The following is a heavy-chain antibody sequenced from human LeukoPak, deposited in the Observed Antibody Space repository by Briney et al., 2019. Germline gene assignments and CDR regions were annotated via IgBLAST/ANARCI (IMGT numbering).Heavy chain of an antibody. CDR3: ARSAVAGTGVDY. CDR1: GGSFSGYY. J-gene: IGHJ4*02. V-gene: IGHV4-34*01. CDR2: INHSGST. Sequence: SETLSLTCAVYGGSFSGYYWSWIRQPPGKGPEWIGEINHSGSTNYNPSLKGRVTISVDTSKNQFSLKLSSVTAADTAVYYCARSAVAGTGVDYWGQGTLVTVSS. D-gene: IGHD6-19*01.